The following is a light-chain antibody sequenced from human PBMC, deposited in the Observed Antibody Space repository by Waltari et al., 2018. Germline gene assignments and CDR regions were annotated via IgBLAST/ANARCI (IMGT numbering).Light chain of an antibody. Sequence: EIVLTQSPATLSLCPGETATLSCRASQSVGTYLAWYQQKPGQAPRLLIYDASNRATGIPDRFRGSGSGTDFTLTIDSLEPEDFALYYCQQRSSWTPHTFGQGARLEIK. V-gene: IGKV3-11*01. CDR1: QSVGTY. CDR3: QQRSSWTPHT. CDR2: DAS. J-gene: IGKJ2*01.